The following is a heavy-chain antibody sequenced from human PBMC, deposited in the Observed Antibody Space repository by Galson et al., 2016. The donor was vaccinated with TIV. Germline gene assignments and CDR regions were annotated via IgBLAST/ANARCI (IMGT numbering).Heavy chain of an antibody. V-gene: IGHV3-9*01. CDR2: ISSNSVYS. D-gene: IGHD5-18*01. Sequence: SLRLSCAASRFTFEDYGMQWVRQIPGKGLEWVSGISSNSVYSGYADSVTGRFTVFRDNAKKSLYVQMNSLRVEDTALYYCAKARGYGYGSPQDYYYGMDVWGQGTMVTVSS. CDR3: AKARGYGYGSPQDYYYGMDV. CDR1: RFTFEDYG. J-gene: IGHJ6*02.